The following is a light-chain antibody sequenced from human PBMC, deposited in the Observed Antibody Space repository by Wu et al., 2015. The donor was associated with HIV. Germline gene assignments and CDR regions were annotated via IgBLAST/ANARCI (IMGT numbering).Light chain of an antibody. V-gene: IGKV3-15*01. CDR1: QGISSN. Sequence: QSPSSLSAFVGDTVTITCRASQGISSNLAWYQQKPGQAPRLLIYGASTRATGIPARFSGSGSGTEFTLTISSLQSEDFAVYYCQQYNNWPLTFGQGTKVEIK. CDR3: QQYNNWPLT. J-gene: IGKJ1*01. CDR2: GAS.